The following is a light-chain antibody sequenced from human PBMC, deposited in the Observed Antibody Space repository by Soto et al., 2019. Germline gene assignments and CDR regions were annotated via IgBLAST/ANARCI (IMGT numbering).Light chain of an antibody. J-gene: IGLJ1*01. CDR3: SSYSTSSTPYV. Sequence: QSALTQPASVSGSPGQSITISCTGTSSDVGGYIYVSWYQQHPGKAPKLMIFEVSNRPSGVSNRFTGSKSGNTASLTISGLQAEDEANYFCSSYSTSSTPYVFGTGPKVTVL. V-gene: IGLV2-14*01. CDR1: SSDVGGYIY. CDR2: EVS.